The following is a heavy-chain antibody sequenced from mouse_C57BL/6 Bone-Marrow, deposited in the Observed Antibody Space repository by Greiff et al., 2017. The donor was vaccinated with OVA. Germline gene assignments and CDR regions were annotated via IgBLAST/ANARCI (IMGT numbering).Heavy chain of an antibody. CDR1: GYTFTDYH. CDR3: ARFNYYGSSQLGRDAMDY. V-gene: IGHV1-18*01. J-gene: IGHJ4*01. CDR2: INPNNGGT. D-gene: IGHD1-1*01. Sequence: EVQVVESGPELVKPGASVKIPCKASGYTFTDYHMDWVKQSHGKSLEWIGDINPNNGGTIYNQKVKGKATLTVDKSSSTAYMELRSLTSEDTAVYYCARFNYYGSSQLGRDAMDYWGQGTSVTVSS.